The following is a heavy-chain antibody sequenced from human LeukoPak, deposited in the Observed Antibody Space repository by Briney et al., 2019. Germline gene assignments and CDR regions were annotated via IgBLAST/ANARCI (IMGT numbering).Heavy chain of an antibody. D-gene: IGHD6-13*01. J-gene: IGHJ1*01. CDR1: GYTFTSYY. CDR3: ARVGIAAAGTHPTKYFQH. CDR2: INPSGGST. Sequence: GASVNVSCKASGYTFTSYYMHWVRQAPGQGLEWMGIINPSGGSTSYAQKFQGRVTMTRDTSTSTVYMELSSLRSEDTAVYYCARVGIAAAGTHPTKYFQHWGQGTLVTVSS. V-gene: IGHV1-46*01.